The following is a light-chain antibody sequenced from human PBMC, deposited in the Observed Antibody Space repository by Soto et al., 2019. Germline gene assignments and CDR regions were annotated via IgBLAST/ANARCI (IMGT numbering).Light chain of an antibody. CDR2: DAS. CDR3: QQFNNWPQT. J-gene: IGKJ1*01. Sequence: DTQMTQSPSSLSASVGDRVAITYQASRDITDYLNWYQQKPGKAPKLLIYDASKLETGVPSRFSGSGSGTDFTLTISSLQSEDFAVYFCQQFNNWPQTFGQGTKVDIK. CDR1: RDITDY. V-gene: IGKV1-33*01.